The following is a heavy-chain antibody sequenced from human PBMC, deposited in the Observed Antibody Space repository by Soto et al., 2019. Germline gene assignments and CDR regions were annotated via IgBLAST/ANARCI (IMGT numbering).Heavy chain of an antibody. Sequence: QVQLQESGPGLVKPSQTLSLTCTVSGGSISSGDYYWSWIRQPPGKGLEWIGYIHYSGSTYYNPSLTSRVTIAVDTSQNQFSLTLSSVTDADTAVYYCARASSVQLTRHQQYSGQETLVTVSS. D-gene: IGHD1-1*01. J-gene: IGHJ4*02. CDR2: IHYSGST. V-gene: IGHV4-30-4*01. CDR3: ARASSVQLTRHQQY. CDR1: GGSISSGDYY.